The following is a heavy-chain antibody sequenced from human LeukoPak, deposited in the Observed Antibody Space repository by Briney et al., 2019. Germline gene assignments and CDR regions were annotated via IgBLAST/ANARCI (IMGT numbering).Heavy chain of an antibody. CDR2: ISSSSTI. CDR1: GFTFSSYS. CDR3: ARRSSGSPPYYFDY. Sequence: QAGGSLRLSCAASGFTFSSYSMNWVRQAPGKGLEWVSYISSSSTIYYADSVKGRFTISRDNAKNSLYLQMNSLRAEDTAVYYCARRSSGSPPYYFDYWGQGTLVTVSS. D-gene: IGHD1-26*01. J-gene: IGHJ4*02. V-gene: IGHV3-48*01.